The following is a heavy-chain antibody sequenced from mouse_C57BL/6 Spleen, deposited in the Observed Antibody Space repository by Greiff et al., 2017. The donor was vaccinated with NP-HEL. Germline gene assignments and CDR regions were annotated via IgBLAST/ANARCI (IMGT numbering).Heavy chain of an antibody. CDR1: GYAFSSYW. CDR3: ARQNVGRGGDYFDY. Sequence: VQLQQSGAELVKPGASVKISCKASGYAFSSYWMNWVKQRPGKGLEWIGQIYPGDGDTNYNGKFKGKATLTADKSSSTAYMQLSSLTSEDSAVYFCARQNVGRGGDYFDYWGQGTTLTVSS. V-gene: IGHV1-80*01. CDR2: IYPGDGDT. D-gene: IGHD3-3*01. J-gene: IGHJ2*01.